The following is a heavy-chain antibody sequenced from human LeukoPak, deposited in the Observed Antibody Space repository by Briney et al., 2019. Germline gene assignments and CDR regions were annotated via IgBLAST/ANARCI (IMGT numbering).Heavy chain of an antibody. J-gene: IGHJ3*02. V-gene: IGHV3-7*01. CDR1: GFTFSSYA. CDR3: ARVGDCSGGSCRDDAFDI. CDR2: IKQDGSEK. D-gene: IGHD2-15*01. Sequence: PGGSLRLSCAASGFTFSSYAMSWVRQAPGKGLEWVANIKQDGSEKYYVDSVKGRFTISRDNAKNSLYLQMNSLRAEDTAVYYCARVGDCSGGSCRDDAFDIWGQGTMVTVSS.